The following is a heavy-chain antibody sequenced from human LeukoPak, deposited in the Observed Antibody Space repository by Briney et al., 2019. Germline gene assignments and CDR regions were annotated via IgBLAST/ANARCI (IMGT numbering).Heavy chain of an antibody. Sequence: SETLSLTCTVSGGSISSCDYYWSWIRQPPGKGLEWIGYIYYGGSTYYNPSLKSRVTISVDTSKNQFYLKLSSVTAADTAVYYCARTVVVVVPAALVFDYWGQGTLVTVSS. CDR3: ARTVVVVVPAALVFDY. J-gene: IGHJ4*02. CDR2: IYYGGST. V-gene: IGHV4-30-4*08. CDR1: GGSISSCDYY. D-gene: IGHD2-2*01.